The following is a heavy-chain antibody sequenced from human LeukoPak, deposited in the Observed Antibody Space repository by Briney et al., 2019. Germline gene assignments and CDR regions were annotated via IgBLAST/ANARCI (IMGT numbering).Heavy chain of an antibody. CDR2: INPNSGGT. CDR1: GYTFTGYY. J-gene: IGHJ5*02. V-gene: IGHV1-2*02. CDR3: AKEQMATAFDP. D-gene: IGHD5-24*01. Sequence: ASVKVSCKASGYTFTGYYMHWLRQAPGQWLEWMGWINPNSGGTKYAQKFQGRVTMTRDTSISTAYMELSRLRSDDTAVYYCAKEQMATAFDPWGQGTLVTVSS.